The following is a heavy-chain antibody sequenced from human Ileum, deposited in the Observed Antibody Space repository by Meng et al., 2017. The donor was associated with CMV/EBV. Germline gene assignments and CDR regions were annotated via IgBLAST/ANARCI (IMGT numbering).Heavy chain of an antibody. CDR2: IKPSTGDT. J-gene: IGHJ4*02. Sequence: SVNRSCKASGYTFTGYWMHWVRQAPGQGLEWMGRIKPSTGDTNYAQKFQGRVTVTRDTSISTVYMELNSLTSDDTAVYYCTREGFDYWGQGALVTVSS. CDR1: GYTFTGYW. V-gene: IGHV1-2*06. CDR3: TREGFDY.